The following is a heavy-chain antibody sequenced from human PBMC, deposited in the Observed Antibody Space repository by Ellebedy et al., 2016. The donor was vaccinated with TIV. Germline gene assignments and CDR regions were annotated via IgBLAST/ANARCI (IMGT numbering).Heavy chain of an antibody. Sequence: GESLKISCAASGFTFSNYAMSWVRQAPGKGLEWVSAVSGSGVSTYYADSVKGRFTVSRDNSKNTLFLQMSSLRAEDTALYYCARSYDNSGYYRRAFDFWGQGTMVTVSS. J-gene: IGHJ3*01. CDR1: GFTFSNYA. D-gene: IGHD3-22*01. CDR3: ARSYDNSGYYRRAFDF. V-gene: IGHV3-23*01. CDR2: VSGSGVST.